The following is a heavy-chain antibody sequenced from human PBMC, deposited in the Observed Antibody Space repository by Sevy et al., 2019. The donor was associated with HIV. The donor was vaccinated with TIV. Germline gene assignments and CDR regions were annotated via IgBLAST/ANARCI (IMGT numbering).Heavy chain of an antibody. CDR3: ARVPTYYYGSATYFES. J-gene: IGHJ4*02. CDR1: GYTFASEG. CDR2: IGAYNRNR. Sequence: ASVKVSYKASGYTFASEGISWVRQAPGQGLEWMGWIGAYNRNRNSAQKFQTRVTLTIDRSTSTAFMELRGLRSDDTAMYYCARVPTYYYGSATYFESWGQGTLVTVSS. D-gene: IGHD3-10*01. V-gene: IGHV1-18*01.